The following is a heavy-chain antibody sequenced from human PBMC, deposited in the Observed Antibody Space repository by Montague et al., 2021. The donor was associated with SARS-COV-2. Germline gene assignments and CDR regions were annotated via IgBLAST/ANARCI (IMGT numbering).Heavy chain of an antibody. CDR2: INEDGSQK. CDR1: GFTFTTLC. CDR3: TALRRTDPFDY. D-gene: IGHD2-21*02. J-gene: IGHJ4*02. V-gene: IGHV3-7*01. Sequence: SLRLSCAASGFTFTTLCMNWVRQAPGKGLEWVAYINEDGSQKYYIDSVKGRFTISRDNARNSLFLQMTGLRAEDTAVYCCTALRRTDPFDYWGQGNLVTVSS.